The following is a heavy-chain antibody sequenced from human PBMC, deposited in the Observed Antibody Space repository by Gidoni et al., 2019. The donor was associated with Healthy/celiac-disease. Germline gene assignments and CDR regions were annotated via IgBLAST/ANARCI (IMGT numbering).Heavy chain of an antibody. CDR1: GFTFSSYA. Sequence: QVQLVESGGGVVQPGRSLRLSWAASGFTFSSYAMHWVRQAPGKGLEWVAVISYDGSNKYYADSVKGRFTISRDNSKNTLYLQMNSLRAEDTAVYYCARDGNAAMPEYYYYYYGMDVWGQGTTVTVSS. CDR2: ISYDGSNK. V-gene: IGHV3-30*04. J-gene: IGHJ6*02. CDR3: ARDGNAAMPEYYYYYYGMDV. D-gene: IGHD2-2*01.